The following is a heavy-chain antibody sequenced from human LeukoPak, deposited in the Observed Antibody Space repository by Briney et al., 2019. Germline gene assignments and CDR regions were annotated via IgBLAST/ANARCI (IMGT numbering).Heavy chain of an antibody. CDR1: GYTFTGYY. V-gene: IGHV1-2*02. CDR2: INPNSGGT. CDR3: AKDPIRWLRSQDRYFDY. D-gene: IGHD5-12*01. Sequence: ASVKVSCKASGYTFTGYYMHWVRQAPGQGLEWMGWINPNSGGTNYAQKFQGRVTMTRDTSISTAYMELSRLRSDDTAVYYCAKDPIRWLRSQDRYFDYWGQGTLVTVSS. J-gene: IGHJ4*02.